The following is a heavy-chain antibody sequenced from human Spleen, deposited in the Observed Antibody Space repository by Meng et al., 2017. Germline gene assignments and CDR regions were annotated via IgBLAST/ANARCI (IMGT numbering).Heavy chain of an antibody. V-gene: IGHV4-38-2*02. D-gene: IGHD5-18*01. CDR2: INHSGST. Sequence: SETLSLTCTVSGYSINSSYYWGWIRQPPGKGLEWIGEINHSGSTNYNPSLKSRVTISVDTSKNQFSLKLSSVTAADTAVYYCARKQLWFDYWGQGTLVTVSS. CDR1: GYSINSSYY. CDR3: ARKQLWFDY. J-gene: IGHJ4*02.